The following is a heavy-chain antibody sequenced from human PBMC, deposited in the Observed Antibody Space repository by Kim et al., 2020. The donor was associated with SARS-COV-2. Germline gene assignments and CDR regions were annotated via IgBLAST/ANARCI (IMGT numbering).Heavy chain of an antibody. J-gene: IGHJ4*02. CDR3: ARTYSGNYYPPFDY. Sequence: GGSLRLSCAASGFTFSSYAMHWVRQAPGKGLEWVAVISYDGSNKYYADSVKGRFTISRDNSKNTLYLQMNSLRAEDTAVYYCARTYSGNYYPPFDYWGQGTLVTVSS. V-gene: IGHV3-30*04. CDR1: GFTFSSYA. D-gene: IGHD1-26*01. CDR2: ISYDGSNK.